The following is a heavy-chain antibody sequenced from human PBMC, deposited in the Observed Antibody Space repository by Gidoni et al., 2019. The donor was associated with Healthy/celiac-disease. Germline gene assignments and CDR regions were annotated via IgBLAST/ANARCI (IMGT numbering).Heavy chain of an antibody. CDR3: AKARTVDDAFDI. CDR2: ISWNSGSI. V-gene: IGHV3-9*01. J-gene: IGHJ3*02. CDR1: GFTFDDYA. D-gene: IGHD4-4*01. Sequence: EVQLVESGGGLVQPGRSLRLSCAASGFTFDDYAMHWVRQAPGKGLEWVSGISWNSGSIGYADSVKGRFTISRDNAKNSLYLQMNSLRAEDTALYYCAKARTVDDAFDIWGQGTMVTVSS.